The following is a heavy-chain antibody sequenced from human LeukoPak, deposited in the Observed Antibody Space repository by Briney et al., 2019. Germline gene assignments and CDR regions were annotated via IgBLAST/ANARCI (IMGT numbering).Heavy chain of an antibody. CDR1: GYTFTGYY. CDR2: ISSYNGNT. Sequence: ASVKVSCKASGYTFTGYYMHWVRQAPGQWLEWMGWISSYNGNTKNAQNLQGRVTMTTDTSTSTAYMELRSLRPDDTAVYYCARDGGRLGPQGFDPWGQGTLVTVSS. CDR3: ARDGGRLGPQGFDP. D-gene: IGHD3-16*01. V-gene: IGHV1-18*04. J-gene: IGHJ5*02.